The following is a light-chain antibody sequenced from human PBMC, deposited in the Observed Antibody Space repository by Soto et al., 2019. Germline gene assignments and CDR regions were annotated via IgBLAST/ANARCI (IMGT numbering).Light chain of an antibody. J-gene: IGKJ1*01. CDR2: DAS. CDR3: QQYGGSPRT. Sequence: EIVLTQSPGTLPLSPGERATLSCRASQSVSSSLAWYQQKPGQAPRLLIYDASSRATGIPDRFSGSGSGTDFTLTISRLEPEDFAVYYCQQYGGSPRTFGQGTKVEIK. V-gene: IGKV3-20*01. CDR1: QSVSSS.